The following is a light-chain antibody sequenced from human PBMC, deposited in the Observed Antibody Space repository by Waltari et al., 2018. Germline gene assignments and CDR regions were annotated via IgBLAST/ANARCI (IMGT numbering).Light chain of an antibody. CDR2: DVS. CDR3: SSYTSSSTSVV. V-gene: IGLV2-14*01. CDR1: SSDVGGSNY. Sequence: QSALTHHASVSGSPGQSITISPPGTSSDVGGSNYVSWYQQHPGKAPNLMIYDVSKRPSGVSNRFSGSKSGNTASLTISGLQAEDEADYYCSSYTSSSTSVVFGGGTKLTVL. J-gene: IGLJ2*01.